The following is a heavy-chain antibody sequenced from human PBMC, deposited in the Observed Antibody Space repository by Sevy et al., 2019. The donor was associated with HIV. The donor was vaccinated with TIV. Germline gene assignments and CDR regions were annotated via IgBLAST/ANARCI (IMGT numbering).Heavy chain of an antibody. CDR2: IKSKSDGGAT. J-gene: IGHJ6*02. V-gene: IGHV3-15*01. Sequence: GGSLRLSCVASGFTFSDPWMSWVRQPPGKGLEWVGRIKSKSDGGATEYAAPVKGRFASSTNDSKNTLYLQMNSLKTHETAVYYCATRPSLSCAMMIVAEGGMDVWGQGTTVTVSS. CDR3: ATRPSLSCAMMIVAEGGMDV. CDR1: GFTFSDPW. D-gene: IGHD3-22*01.